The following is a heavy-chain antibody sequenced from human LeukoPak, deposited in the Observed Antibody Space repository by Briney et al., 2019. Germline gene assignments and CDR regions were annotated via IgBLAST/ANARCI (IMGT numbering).Heavy chain of an antibody. CDR1: GFTLSTYF. CDR2: MNQDGSST. Sequence: GGSLRLSCEASGFTLSTYFISWIRQAPGKGLEWVAKMNQDGSSTSYVDSVKGRFTISRDNAKNSLYLQMNSLRAEDTAVYYCASADSGRNSFAPWGQGTLVIVSS. J-gene: IGHJ5*02. CDR3: ASADSGRNSFAP. V-gene: IGHV3-7*01. D-gene: IGHD6-19*01.